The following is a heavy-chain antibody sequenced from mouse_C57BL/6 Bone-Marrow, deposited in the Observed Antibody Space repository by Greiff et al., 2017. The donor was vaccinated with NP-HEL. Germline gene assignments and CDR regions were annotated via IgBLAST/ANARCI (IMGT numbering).Heavy chain of an antibody. CDR2: IYPGSGST. Sequence: QVQLQQPGAELVKPGASVKMSCKASGYTFTSYWITWVKQRPGQGLEWIGDIYPGSGSTNYNEKFKSKATLTVDTSSSTAYMQLSSLTSEDSAVYYCARQLRLRSYAMDYWGQGTSVTVSS. CDR1: GYTFTSYW. CDR3: ARQLRLRSYAMDY. J-gene: IGHJ4*01. D-gene: IGHD3-2*02. V-gene: IGHV1-55*01.